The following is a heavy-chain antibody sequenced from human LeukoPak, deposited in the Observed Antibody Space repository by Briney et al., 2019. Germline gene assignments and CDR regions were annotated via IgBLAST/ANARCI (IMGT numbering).Heavy chain of an antibody. CDR2: ISYDGSNK. V-gene: IGHV3-30*18. J-gene: IGHJ4*02. CDR3: AKNSGSTAL. CDR1: GFTFSSYG. Sequence: PGGSLRLSCAASGFTFSSYGMHWVRHAPGKGLEWVAVISYDGSNKYYADSVKGRFTISRDNSKNTLYLQMNSLRAEDTAMYYCAKNSGSTALWGQGTLVTVSS. D-gene: IGHD1-26*01.